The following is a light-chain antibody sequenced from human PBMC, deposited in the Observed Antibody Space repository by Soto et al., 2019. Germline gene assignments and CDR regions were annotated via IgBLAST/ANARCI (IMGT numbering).Light chain of an antibody. CDR3: KQRSNWPRT. V-gene: IGKV3-11*01. Sequence: EIVLTQSPGTLSLSPGERATLSCRASQTVSTSFLAWYQQKRGQAPRLLIYGASTRATGIQARFSGSGSGTDFTLTIRSLEPEDFAVYYCKQRSNWPRTFGQGTKVDIK. CDR2: GAS. J-gene: IGKJ1*01. CDR1: QTVSTSF.